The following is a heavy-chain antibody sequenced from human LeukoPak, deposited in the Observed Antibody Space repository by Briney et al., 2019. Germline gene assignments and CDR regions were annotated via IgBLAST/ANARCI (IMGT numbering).Heavy chain of an antibody. V-gene: IGHV5-51*01. Sequence: NRGESLKISCKGSGYSFTGYWMGWVRQMPGKGLEWMGIIYPGDSDTRYSPSFQGQVTISADKSISTAYLQWSSLKASDTAMYYCASPTSDGYFDYWGQGTLVTVSS. CDR2: IYPGDSDT. CDR3: ASPTSDGYFDY. CDR1: GYSFTGYW. D-gene: IGHD5-24*01. J-gene: IGHJ4*02.